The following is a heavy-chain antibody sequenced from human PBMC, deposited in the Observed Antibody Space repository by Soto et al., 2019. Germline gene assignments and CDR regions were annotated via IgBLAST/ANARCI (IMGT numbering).Heavy chain of an antibody. CDR2: IIPIFGTA. CDR1: GGTFSSYA. Sequence: QVQLVQSGAEVKKPGSSVKVSCKASGGTFSSYAISWVRQAPGQGLEWMGGIIPIFGTANYAQKFQGRVTITADESTSTAYMELSSLRSEDTAVYYCARNGRTGTLYYSGMDVWGQGTTVTVS. J-gene: IGHJ6*02. V-gene: IGHV1-69*12. D-gene: IGHD1-1*01. CDR3: ARNGRTGTLYYSGMDV.